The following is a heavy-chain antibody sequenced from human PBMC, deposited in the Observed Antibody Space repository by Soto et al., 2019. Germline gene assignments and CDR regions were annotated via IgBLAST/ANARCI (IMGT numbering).Heavy chain of an antibody. CDR3: AKDPRGYLWSGSYYYYGMDA. D-gene: IGHD3-3*01. CDR1: GFTFSSYS. CDR2: ISYDGSNK. V-gene: IGHV3-30*18. J-gene: IGHJ6*02. Sequence: GGSLRLSCAASGFTFSSYSMHWVRQAPGKGLEWVAVISYDGSNKYYADSVKGRFTISRDNSKNTLYLQMNSLRAEDTAVYYCAKDPRGYLWSGSYYYYGMDAWGQGTTVTVSS.